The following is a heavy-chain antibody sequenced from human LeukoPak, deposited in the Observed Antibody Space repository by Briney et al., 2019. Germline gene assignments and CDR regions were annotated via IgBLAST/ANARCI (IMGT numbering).Heavy chain of an antibody. CDR2: ISGSGGST. CDR1: GFTFSSYA. CDR3: AKASGQWLVYFDY. J-gene: IGHJ4*02. Sequence: SGGSLRLSCAASGFTFSSYAMSWVRQAPGKGLEWVSAISGSGGSTYYADSVKGRFTISRDNSKNTLYLQMNSLRAEDTAVYYCAKASGQWLVYFDYWGQGTLVTVSS. V-gene: IGHV3-23*01. D-gene: IGHD6-19*01.